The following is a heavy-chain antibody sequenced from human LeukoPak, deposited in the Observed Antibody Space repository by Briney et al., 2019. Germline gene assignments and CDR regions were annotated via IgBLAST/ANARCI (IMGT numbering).Heavy chain of an antibody. CDR1: GGSISSYY. Sequence: SEILSHTCTVSGGSISSYYWSWIRQPPGKGLEWIGYIYYSGSTNYNPSLRSRVTISVDTSKNQFSLKLSSVTAADTAVYYCARGIAAAGTPPDFDYWGQGTLVTVSS. CDR2: IYYSGST. J-gene: IGHJ4*02. CDR3: ARGIAAAGTPPDFDY. V-gene: IGHV4-59*08. D-gene: IGHD6-13*01.